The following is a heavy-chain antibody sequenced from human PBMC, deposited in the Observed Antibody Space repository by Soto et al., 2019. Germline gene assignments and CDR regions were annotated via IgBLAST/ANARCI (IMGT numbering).Heavy chain of an antibody. J-gene: IGHJ5*02. Sequence: SETLSLTCTVSGGSISSYYWSWIRRPAGKGLEWIGRIYTSGSTNYNPSLKSRVTMSVDTSKNQFSLKLSSVTAADTAVYYCARGYGSGSYYPWFDPWGQGTLVTVSS. CDR3: ARGYGSGSYYPWFDP. CDR2: IYTSGST. D-gene: IGHD3-10*01. V-gene: IGHV4-4*07. CDR1: GGSISSYY.